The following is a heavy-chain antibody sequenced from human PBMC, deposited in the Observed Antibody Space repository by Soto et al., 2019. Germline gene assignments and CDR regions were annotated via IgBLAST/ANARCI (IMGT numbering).Heavy chain of an antibody. V-gene: IGHV1-69*12. Sequence: QVQLVQSGAEVKKPGSSVKVSCKASGDTFSTYAISWVRQAPGQGLEWMGGIIPIFATTNYAQKFQGRVTITADESMNTVYMELSSLRSEDTAVYYCAKTPPRTTATAYYFDYWGQGTLVTVSS. CDR1: GDTFSTYA. D-gene: IGHD4-17*01. J-gene: IGHJ4*02. CDR3: AKTPPRTTATAYYFDY. CDR2: IIPIFATT.